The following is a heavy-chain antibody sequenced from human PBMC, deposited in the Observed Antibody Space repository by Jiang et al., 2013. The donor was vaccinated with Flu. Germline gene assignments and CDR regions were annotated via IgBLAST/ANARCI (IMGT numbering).Heavy chain of an antibody. CDR2: ISAYNGNT. D-gene: IGHD6-13*01. V-gene: IGHV1-18*01. CDR3: ARDASSSWMNYYYYGMDV. CDR1: GYTFTSYG. J-gene: IGHJ6*02. Sequence: SVKVSCKASGYTFTSYGISWVRQAPGQGLEWMGWISAYNGNTNYAQKLQGRVTMTTDTSTSTAYMELRSLRSDDTAVYYCARDASSSWMNYYYYGMDVWGQGTTVTVSS.